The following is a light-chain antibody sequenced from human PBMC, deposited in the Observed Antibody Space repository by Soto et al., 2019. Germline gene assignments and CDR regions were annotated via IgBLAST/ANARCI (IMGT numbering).Light chain of an antibody. V-gene: IGLV2-8*01. CDR1: SSDVGGYNY. CDR3: SSYAGNNNVI. Sequence: QSALTQPPSASGSPGQSVTISCTGTSSDVGGYNYVFWYQQHAGKAPKLMIYEVSKRPSGVPDRFSGSKSGNTASLTVSGLQAEDEADYYCSSYAGNNNVIFGGGTQLTVL. CDR2: EVS. J-gene: IGLJ2*01.